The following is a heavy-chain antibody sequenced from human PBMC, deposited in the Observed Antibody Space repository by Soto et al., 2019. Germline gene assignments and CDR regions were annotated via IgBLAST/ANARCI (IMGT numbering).Heavy chain of an antibody. D-gene: IGHD3-22*01. CDR3: ARGDATKIVVTTYYAMDV. CDR1: GGSLSNYG. CDR2: IIPVFGTP. Sequence: QVQLVQSGAEVKKPGSSVKVSCKASGGSLSNYGISWVRQAPGQGLEWMGAIIPVFGTPNYAQKFQDRVTITGDESTTTVYMEVRSLTSEDTAVYYCARGDATKIVVTTYYAMDVWGQGTTVTVSS. J-gene: IGHJ6*02. V-gene: IGHV1-69*12.